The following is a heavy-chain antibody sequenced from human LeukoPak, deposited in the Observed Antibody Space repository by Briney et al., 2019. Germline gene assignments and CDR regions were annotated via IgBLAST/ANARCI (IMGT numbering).Heavy chain of an antibody. Sequence: PSETLSLTCTVSGGSVSSGSYYWSWIRQPPGKGLEWIGHIYYSRSTNYNPSLKSRVTISVDTSKYQFSLKLSSVTAADTAVYYCASYYYDSSGYFVSYPENAFDIWGQGTMVTVSS. V-gene: IGHV4-61*01. J-gene: IGHJ3*02. CDR2: IYYSRST. CDR1: GGSVSSGSYY. CDR3: ASYYYDSSGYFVSYPENAFDI. D-gene: IGHD3-22*01.